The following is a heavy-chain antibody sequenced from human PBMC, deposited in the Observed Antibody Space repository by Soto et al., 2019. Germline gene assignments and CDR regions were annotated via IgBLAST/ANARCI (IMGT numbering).Heavy chain of an antibody. Sequence: SETLSLTCAVYGGSFSGYYWSWIRQPPGKGLEWIGEINHSGSTNYNPSLKSRVTISVDTSKNQFSLKLSSVTAADTAVYYCARGNRYCSSTSCRGWFDPWGQGTLVTVSS. CDR3: ARGNRYCSSTSCRGWFDP. J-gene: IGHJ5*02. CDR1: GGSFSGYY. CDR2: INHSGST. D-gene: IGHD2-2*01. V-gene: IGHV4-34*01.